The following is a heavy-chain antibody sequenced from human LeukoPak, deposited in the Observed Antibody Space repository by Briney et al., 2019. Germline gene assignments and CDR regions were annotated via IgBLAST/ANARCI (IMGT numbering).Heavy chain of an antibody. Sequence: GGSLRLSCTASGFTFGDYAMSWVRQAPGKGLEWVGFIRSKAYGGTTEYAASVKGRFTISRDDSKSIAYLQINSLKTEDTAVYYCTRVTGDIVVVPAAILFDYWGQGTLVTVSS. D-gene: IGHD2-2*01. J-gene: IGHJ4*02. CDR1: GFTFGDYA. V-gene: IGHV3-49*04. CDR3: TRVTGDIVVVPAAILFDY. CDR2: IRSKAYGGTT.